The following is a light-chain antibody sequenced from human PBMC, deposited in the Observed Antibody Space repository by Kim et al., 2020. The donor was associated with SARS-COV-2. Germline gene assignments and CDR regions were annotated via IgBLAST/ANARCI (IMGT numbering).Light chain of an antibody. CDR1: QTVSAY. Sequence: LAPGDTATLSCRASQTVSAYLAWYQQKPGQPPRLLIFDASNRATGIPARFSGSGSGTDFTLTISSLEPEDFAIYYCQQRSNWPGTFGQGTKVDIK. J-gene: IGKJ1*01. CDR3: QQRSNWPGT. V-gene: IGKV3-11*01. CDR2: DAS.